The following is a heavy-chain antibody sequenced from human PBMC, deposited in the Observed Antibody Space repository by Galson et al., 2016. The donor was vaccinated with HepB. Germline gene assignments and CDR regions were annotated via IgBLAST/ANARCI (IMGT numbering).Heavy chain of an antibody. D-gene: IGHD6-19*01. CDR3: TTGEAVYFDY. J-gene: IGHJ4*02. V-gene: IGHV1-24*01. CDR2: FAPEDGET. Sequence: SVKVSCKISGYTLTELFIHWVRQAPGEGLEWMGGFAPEDGETIYAQKFQSRVTMTEDTSTDTAYMELSSLRSEDTAVYFCTTGEAVYFDYWGQGTLVTVSS. CDR1: GYTLTELF.